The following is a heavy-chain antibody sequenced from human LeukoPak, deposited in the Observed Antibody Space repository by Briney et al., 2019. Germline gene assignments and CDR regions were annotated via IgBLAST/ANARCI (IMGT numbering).Heavy chain of an antibody. J-gene: IGHJ6*02. Sequence: ASVKVSCKVSGYTLTELSMHWVRQPPGKGLEWMGVFDPEEGETVYAQKFQGRGSMTEDISTDTAYMELSSLRSEDTAVYYCAIAPRAASVAVALPDYYYYGLDVWGQRTPVTVSS. D-gene: IGHD6-19*01. CDR2: FDPEEGET. CDR3: AIAPRAASVAVALPDYYYYGLDV. V-gene: IGHV1-24*01. CDR1: GYTLTELS.